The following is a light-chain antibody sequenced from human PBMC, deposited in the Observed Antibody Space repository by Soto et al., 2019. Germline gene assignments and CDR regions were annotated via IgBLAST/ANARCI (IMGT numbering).Light chain of an antibody. CDR2: AAS. CDR3: QQFNSYPLS. J-gene: IGKJ5*01. Sequence: DIQLTQSPSFLSASVGARVTITCRASQGISSYLAWYKQKPGNAINLLIYAASTLQSGVPSRFSVSESWTDFNLAISSLQPDDVATYYCQQFNSYPLSFGQGTRLVIK. CDR1: QGISSY. V-gene: IGKV1-9*01.